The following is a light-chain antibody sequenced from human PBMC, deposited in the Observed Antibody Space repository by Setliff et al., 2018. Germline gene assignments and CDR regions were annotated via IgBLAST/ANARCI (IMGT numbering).Light chain of an antibody. Sequence: QSALTQPPSASGSPGQSVTISCTGSSSDVGGYKYVSWYQQHPGKAPKLMIYEVSKRPSGVPDRFSGSKSGNTASLTVSGLQAEDEADYYCSSYAVSTPVFGGGTKVTVL. CDR2: EVS. J-gene: IGLJ2*01. CDR1: SSDVGGYKY. CDR3: SSYAVSTPV. V-gene: IGLV2-8*01.